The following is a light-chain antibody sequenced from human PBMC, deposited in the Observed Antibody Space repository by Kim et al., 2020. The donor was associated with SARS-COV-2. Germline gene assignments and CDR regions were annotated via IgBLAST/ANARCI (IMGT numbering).Light chain of an antibody. CDR3: CSYAGSSTYV. J-gene: IGLJ1*01. V-gene: IGLV2-23*02. Sequence: GQSITLSCTGTNSDVGSYNLVSWYQQHPGKAPKLMIYEVSKRPSGVSNRFSGSKSGNTASLTISGLQAEDEADYYCCSYAGSSTYVFGTGTQLTVL. CDR2: EVS. CDR1: NSDVGSYNL.